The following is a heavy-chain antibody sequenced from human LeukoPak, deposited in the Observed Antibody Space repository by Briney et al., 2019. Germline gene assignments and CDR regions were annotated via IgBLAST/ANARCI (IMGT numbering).Heavy chain of an antibody. Sequence: GGSLRLSCAASGFTFSTYAIHWVRQAPGKGLEWVAVISFDGSKKYYADSVKGRFTISRDNSKNTMYLQMNSLRAEDTAVYYCARVGGNNYNSYYYYNNNYMDVWGKGTTVTVSS. V-gene: IGHV3-30*01. CDR1: GFTFSTYA. J-gene: IGHJ6*03. CDR3: ARVGGNNYNSYYYYNNNYMDV. D-gene: IGHD5-24*01. CDR2: ISFDGSKK.